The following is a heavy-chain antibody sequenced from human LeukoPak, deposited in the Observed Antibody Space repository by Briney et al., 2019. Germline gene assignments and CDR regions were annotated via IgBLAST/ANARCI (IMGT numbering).Heavy chain of an antibody. CDR2: INHSGST. CDR1: GGSFSGYY. D-gene: IGHD3-10*01. J-gene: IGHJ5*02. Sequence: PSETLSLTCAVYGGSFSGYYWSWIRQPPGKGLEWIGEINHSGSTNYNPSLKSRVTISVDTSKNQFSLKLSSVTAADTAVYYCARRGSYGLGSYPRGGIRWFDPWGQGTLVTVSS. V-gene: IGHV4-34*01. CDR3: ARRGSYGLGSYPRGGIRWFDP.